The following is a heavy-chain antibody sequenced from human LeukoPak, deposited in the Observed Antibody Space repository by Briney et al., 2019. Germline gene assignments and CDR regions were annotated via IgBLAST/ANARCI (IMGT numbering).Heavy chain of an antibody. Sequence: ASVKVSCKASGYTFTSYDINWVRQATGQGLEWMGWMNPNSGNTGYAQRFQGRVTITRNTSISTAYMELSSLRSEDTAVYYCARGRGSGYSYGAGDWFDPWGQGTLVTVSS. V-gene: IGHV1-8*03. J-gene: IGHJ5*02. CDR2: MNPNSGNT. D-gene: IGHD5-18*01. CDR3: ARGRGSGYSYGAGDWFDP. CDR1: GYTFTSYD.